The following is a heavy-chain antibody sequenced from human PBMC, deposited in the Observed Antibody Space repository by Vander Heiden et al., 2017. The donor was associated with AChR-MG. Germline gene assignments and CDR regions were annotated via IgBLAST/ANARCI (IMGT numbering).Heavy chain of an antibody. Sequence: QLQLQESGPGLVKPSETLSLTCTVSGGSISSNSYYWGWIRQPPGKGLEWIGNIYYGGSTYYNPSLKSRVTISVDTSKNQFSLDLISVTAADTAVYYCARWCSTSSCYKRSFDYWGQGTLVTVAS. J-gene: IGHJ4*02. D-gene: IGHD2-2*02. V-gene: IGHV4-39*01. CDR1: GGSISSNSYY. CDR2: IYYGGST. CDR3: ARWCSTSSCYKRSFDY.